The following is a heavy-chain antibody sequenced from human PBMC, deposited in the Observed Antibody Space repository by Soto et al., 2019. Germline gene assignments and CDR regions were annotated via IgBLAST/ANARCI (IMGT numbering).Heavy chain of an antibody. D-gene: IGHD1-7*01. Sequence: SETLSLTCTVSGGSISSGDYYWSWIRQPPGKGLEWIGYIYYSGSTYYNPSLKSRVTISVDTSKNQFSLKLSSVTAADTAVYYCARGLTGTLPIDFDYWGQGTLVTVSS. V-gene: IGHV4-30-4*01. CDR3: ARGLTGTLPIDFDY. CDR2: IYYSGST. J-gene: IGHJ4*02. CDR1: GGSISSGDYY.